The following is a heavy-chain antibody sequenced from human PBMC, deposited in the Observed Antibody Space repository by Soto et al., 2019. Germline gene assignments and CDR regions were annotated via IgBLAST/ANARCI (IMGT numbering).Heavy chain of an antibody. Sequence: QVQLVQSGAEVKKPGSSVKVSCKAPGGTFSSYAISWVRQAPGQGLEWMGGIIPIFGTPNYAQKFQGRVTITADEATSTAYMELSSLRSEDTAVYYCARGYGIQLERRRGFDYWGQGTLVTVSS. D-gene: IGHD1-1*01. CDR1: GGTFSSYA. CDR2: IIPIFGTP. J-gene: IGHJ4*02. V-gene: IGHV1-69*01. CDR3: ARGYGIQLERRRGFDY.